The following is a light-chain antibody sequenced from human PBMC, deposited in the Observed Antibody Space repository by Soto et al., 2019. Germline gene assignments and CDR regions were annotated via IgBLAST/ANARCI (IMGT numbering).Light chain of an antibody. CDR2: GAS. CDR1: QSVSRN. V-gene: IGKV3-15*01. CDR3: QHYNIWPPLT. J-gene: IGKJ1*01. Sequence: EIVMTQSPATLSVSPGERATVSCRASQSVSRNLAWYQQKPGQAPRLLIYGASTRATGIPVKLSGGGSGTQFTLTISSLQSEDFAVYYCQHYNIWPPLTFGQGTRVEIK.